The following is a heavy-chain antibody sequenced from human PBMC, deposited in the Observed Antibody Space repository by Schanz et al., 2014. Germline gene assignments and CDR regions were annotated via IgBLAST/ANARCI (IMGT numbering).Heavy chain of an antibody. CDR3: ARPRFDYGEVDY. V-gene: IGHV3-66*04. CDR1: GFTVSSNH. CDR2: SGGGGST. Sequence: EGQLAESGGGLVQPGGSLRLSCAVSGFTVSSNHMSWVRQAPGKGLEWVSALSGGGGSTYYADSVRGRFTISRDRFQNTLYLRMSSLRAEDTAVYYCARPRFDYGEVDYWGQGTLVTVSS. J-gene: IGHJ4*02. D-gene: IGHD4-17*01.